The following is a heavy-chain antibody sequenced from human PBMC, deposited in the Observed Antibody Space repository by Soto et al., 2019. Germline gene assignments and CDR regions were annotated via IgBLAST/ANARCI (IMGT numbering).Heavy chain of an antibody. V-gene: IGHV3-21*01. CDR1: GFTFSSYS. CDR3: ARARVTMVRGVFYYYGMDV. D-gene: IGHD3-10*01. CDR2: ISSSSSYI. J-gene: IGHJ6*02. Sequence: PGGSLRLSCAASGFTFSSYSMNWVRQAPGKGLEWVSSISSSSSYIYYADSVKGRFTISRDNAKNSLYLQMNSLRAEDTAVYYGARARVTMVRGVFYYYGMDVWGQGTTVTVSS.